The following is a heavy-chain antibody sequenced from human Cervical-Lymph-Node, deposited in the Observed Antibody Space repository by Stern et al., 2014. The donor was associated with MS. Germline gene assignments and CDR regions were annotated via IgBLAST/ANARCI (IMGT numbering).Heavy chain of an antibody. CDR2: IYHSGSP. Sequence: QLQLQESGPGQAKPSQTLSLTCAVSGGSISSGGSSWNWIRQPPGKGLERIGFIYHSGSPYYNPPLKGRVFISVDTSKNQFALNLRSVTAADTAVYYCARGGVIYTQDRNGFDVWGQGTMVTVSS. CDR3: ARGGVIYTQDRNGFDV. D-gene: IGHD2-21*01. J-gene: IGHJ3*01. V-gene: IGHV4-30-2*01. CDR1: GGSISSGGSS.